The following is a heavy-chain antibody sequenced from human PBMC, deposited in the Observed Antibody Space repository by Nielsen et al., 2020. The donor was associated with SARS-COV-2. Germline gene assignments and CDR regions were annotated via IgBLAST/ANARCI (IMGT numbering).Heavy chain of an antibody. Sequence: SETLSLTCAVYGGSFSGYYWSWIRQPPGKGLEWIGEINHSGSTNYNPSLKSRVTISVDKSKNQFSLKLSSVTAADTAVYYCAREKGYYDSSGHNTFAFDIWGQGTMVTVSS. D-gene: IGHD3-22*01. CDR3: AREKGYYDSSGHNTFAFDI. CDR2: INHSGST. CDR1: GGSFSGYY. J-gene: IGHJ3*02. V-gene: IGHV4-34*01.